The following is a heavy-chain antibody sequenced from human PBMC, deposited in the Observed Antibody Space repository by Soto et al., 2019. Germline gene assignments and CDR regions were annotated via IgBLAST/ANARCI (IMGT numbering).Heavy chain of an antibody. V-gene: IGHV4-61*01. J-gene: IGHJ4*02. CDR2: IYYSGST. D-gene: IGHD3-10*01. CDR3: ARQVRGVIIGNYFDY. Sequence: SETLSLTCTVSGGSVSSGSYYWSWIRQPPGKGLEWIGYIYYSGSTNYNPSLKSRVTISVDTSKNQFSLKLSSVTAADTAVYYCARQVRGVIIGNYFDYWGQGTLVTVSS. CDR1: GGSVSSGSYY.